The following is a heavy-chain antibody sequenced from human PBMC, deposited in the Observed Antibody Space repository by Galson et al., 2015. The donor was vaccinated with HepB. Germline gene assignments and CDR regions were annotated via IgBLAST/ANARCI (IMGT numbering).Heavy chain of an antibody. CDR2: ISTSSSII. D-gene: IGHD3-16*01. CDR1: GFTFNSYS. J-gene: IGHJ4*02. Sequence: SLRLSCAASGFTFNSYSMNWVRQAPGKGLEWVAYISTSSSIIYYADSVKGRFTISRDNAKKSLYLQMNSLRAEDTAVYFCARDGGGSHFDSWGQGTLVTVSS. V-gene: IGHV3-48*01. CDR3: ARDGGGSHFDS.